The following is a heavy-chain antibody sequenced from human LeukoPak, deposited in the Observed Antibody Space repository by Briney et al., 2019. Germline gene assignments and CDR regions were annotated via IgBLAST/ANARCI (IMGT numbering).Heavy chain of an antibody. V-gene: IGHV3-66*01. CDR3: ARNDFWSGYYREGVNDY. CDR2: IYSGGST. Sequence: GGSLRLSCAASGFTVSNNYMSWVRQAPGKGLEWVSVIYSGGSTYYADSVKGRFTISRDNSKNTPYLQMNSLRAEDTAVYYCARNDFWSGYYREGVNDYWGQGTLVTVSS. J-gene: IGHJ4*02. CDR1: GFTVSNNY. D-gene: IGHD3-3*01.